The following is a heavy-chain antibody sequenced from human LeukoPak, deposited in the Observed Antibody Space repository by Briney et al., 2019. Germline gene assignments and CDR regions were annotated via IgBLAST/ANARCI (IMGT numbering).Heavy chain of an antibody. V-gene: IGHV4-4*02. CDR3: AGLVGRYSSGLYYYYFDY. D-gene: IGHD3-22*01. CDR1: GDSINSLDL. Sequence: SGTLSLTCTVSGDSINSLDLWSWVRQHPWEGLKWIGDMYLRGTTHSNPSVKSRVTISIDKSKNQFFLNIGSVTAADTAVYYCAGLVGRYSSGLYYYYFDYWGQGTLVTVSS. CDR2: MYLRGTT. J-gene: IGHJ4*02.